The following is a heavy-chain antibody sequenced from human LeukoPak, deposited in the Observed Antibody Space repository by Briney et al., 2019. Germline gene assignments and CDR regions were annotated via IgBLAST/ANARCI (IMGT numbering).Heavy chain of an antibody. Sequence: GGSLRLSCAASGFTFSSYAMSWVRHAPGKGLECVSAISGSGGSTYYADSVKGRFTISRDNSKNTLYLQMNSLRAEDTAVYYCAKDLGYCSSTSCYGFGWFDPWGQGTLVTVSS. CDR2: ISGSGGST. V-gene: IGHV3-23*01. CDR1: GFTFSSYA. D-gene: IGHD2-2*01. J-gene: IGHJ5*02. CDR3: AKDLGYCSSTSCYGFGWFDP.